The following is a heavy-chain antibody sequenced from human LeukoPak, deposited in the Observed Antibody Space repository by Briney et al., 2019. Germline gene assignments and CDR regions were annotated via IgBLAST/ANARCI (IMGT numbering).Heavy chain of an antibody. J-gene: IGHJ6*02. V-gene: IGHV1-69*13. Sequence: ASVKVSCKASGGTFSSYAISWVRQAPGQGLEWMGGIIPIFGTANYAQKFQGRVTITADESTSTAYMELSSLRSEDTAVYYCARVQRTYDSSGYYYYYGMDVWGQGTTVIVSS. D-gene: IGHD3-22*01. CDR2: IIPIFGTA. CDR3: ARVQRTYDSSGYYYYYGMDV. CDR1: GGTFSSYA.